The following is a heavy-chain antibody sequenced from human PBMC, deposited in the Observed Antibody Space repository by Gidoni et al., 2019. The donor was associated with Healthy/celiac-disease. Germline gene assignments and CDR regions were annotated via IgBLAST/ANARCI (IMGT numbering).Heavy chain of an antibody. J-gene: IGHJ6*02. CDR1: GASISSYY. D-gene: IGHD3-22*01. CDR3: AREGLGFSYGMDV. V-gene: IGHV4-59*01. Sequence: QVQLPESGPGLVKPSETLSLTCTVSGASISSYYRSWIRQPPGKGLEWLGYIYYRGSTNYNPSLKSRVTISVDTSKNQFSLKLSSVTAADTAVYYCAREGLGFSYGMDVWGQGTTVTVSS. CDR2: IYYRGST.